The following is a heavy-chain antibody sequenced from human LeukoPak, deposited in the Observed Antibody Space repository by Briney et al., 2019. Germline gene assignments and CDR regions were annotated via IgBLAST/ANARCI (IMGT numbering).Heavy chain of an antibody. J-gene: IGHJ4*02. V-gene: IGHV3-30-3*01. CDR1: GFTFSNYA. D-gene: IGHD4/OR15-4a*01. Sequence: GGSLRLSCAASGFTFSNYAMHWVRQAPGKGLEWVAVISYDGSNKYYRDSVKGRFTISRDNSENTLFLQMNSLGAEDTAVYYCARDIIQLYFGALDYWGQGTLVTVSS. CDR3: ARDIIQLYFGALDY. CDR2: ISYDGSNK.